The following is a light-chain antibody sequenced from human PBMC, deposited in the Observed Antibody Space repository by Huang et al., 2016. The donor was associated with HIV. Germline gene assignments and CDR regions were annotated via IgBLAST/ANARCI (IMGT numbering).Light chain of an antibody. J-gene: IGKJ1*01. CDR2: ATS. CDR1: QGIGNS. CDR3: QQYHGIPWT. Sequence: DIQMTQSPSSLSASVGDRVTITCRASQGIGNSLAWYQQKPEKAPRLLLYATSRLESGDPSRFSGSVSGTHYTLTISTLQPEDIASYYCQQYHGIPWTFGQGTKVEIK. V-gene: IGKV1-NL1*01.